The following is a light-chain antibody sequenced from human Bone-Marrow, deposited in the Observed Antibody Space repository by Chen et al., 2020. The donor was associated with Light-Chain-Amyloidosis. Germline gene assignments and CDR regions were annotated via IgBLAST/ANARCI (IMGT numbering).Light chain of an antibody. J-gene: IGKJ1*01. CDR3: QQANSFPWT. CDR1: QAISNW. Sequence: DIQMTQSPSSVFASVGDRVTITCRASQAISNWLTWHQQKPGKAPTLLIYGASGLQDGVPSRVSGSGSGTEFTLSISSLQPEEFATYYCQQANSFPWTFGQGTKVEIK. V-gene: IGKV1-12*01. CDR2: GAS.